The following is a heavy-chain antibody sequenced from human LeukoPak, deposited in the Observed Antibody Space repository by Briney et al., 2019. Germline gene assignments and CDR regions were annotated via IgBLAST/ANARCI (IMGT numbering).Heavy chain of an antibody. CDR3: AKDYCGGDCYAFDY. CDR1: GFTFSSYS. CDR2: ISSSSSTI. Sequence: GGSLRLSCAASGFTFSSYSMNWVRQAPGKGLEWVSYISSSSSTIYYADSVKGRFTISRDNSKNTLYLQMNSLRAEDTAVYYCAKDYCGGDCYAFDYWGQGTLVTVSS. J-gene: IGHJ4*02. V-gene: IGHV3-48*01. D-gene: IGHD2-21*01.